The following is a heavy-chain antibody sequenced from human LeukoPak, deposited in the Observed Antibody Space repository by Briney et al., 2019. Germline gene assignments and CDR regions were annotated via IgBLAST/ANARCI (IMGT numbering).Heavy chain of an antibody. CDR2: IYTSGST. CDR3: ARGIYCSSTSCYYYYYYMDV. Sequence: PSETLSLTCTVSGGSISSYYWSWIRQPAGKGLGWIGRIYTSGSTNYNPSLKSRVTMSVDTSKNQFSLKLSSVTAADTAVYYCARGIYCSSTSCYYYYYYMDVWGKGTTVTVS. CDR1: GGSISSYY. J-gene: IGHJ6*03. V-gene: IGHV4-4*07. D-gene: IGHD2-2*01.